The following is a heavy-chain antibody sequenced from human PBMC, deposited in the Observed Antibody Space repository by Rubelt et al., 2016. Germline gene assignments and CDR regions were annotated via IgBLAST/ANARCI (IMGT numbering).Heavy chain of an antibody. Sequence: GEINHSGSTNYNPSLKSRVTISVDTSKNQFSLKLSSVTAADTAVYYCARDAALEFRHTYYYYGMDVWGQGTTVTVSS. CDR2: INHSGST. V-gene: IGHV4-34*01. D-gene: IGHD3-3*01. CDR3: ARDAALEFRHTYYYYGMDV. J-gene: IGHJ6*02.